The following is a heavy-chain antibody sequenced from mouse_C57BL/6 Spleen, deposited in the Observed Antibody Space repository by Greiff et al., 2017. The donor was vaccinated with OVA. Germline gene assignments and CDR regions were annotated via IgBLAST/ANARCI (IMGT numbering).Heavy chain of an antibody. CDR2: IDPSDSYT. D-gene: IGHD1-1*01. CDR3: ARSGPYGSSFDY. V-gene: IGHV1-50*01. Sequence: QVQLQQPGAELVKPGASVKLSCKASGYTFTSYWMQWVKQRPGQGLEWIGEIDPSDSYTNYNQKLKGKATLTVDTSSSTAYMQLSSLTSEDSAVYYCARSGPYGSSFDYWGQGTTLTVSS. CDR1: GYTFTSYW. J-gene: IGHJ2*01.